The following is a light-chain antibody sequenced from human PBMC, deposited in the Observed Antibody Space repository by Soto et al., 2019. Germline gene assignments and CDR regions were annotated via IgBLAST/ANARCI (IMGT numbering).Light chain of an antibody. CDR1: QSLGSTF. Sequence: EIVLTQSPGTLSLSPGERATLSCRASQSLGSTFLSWHQHKPGQAPRLLTYGTSRRATGIPDRFSGSGSGTDFTLTISRLEPEDSAVYYCHFYSGTGITFGQGTRLEIK. V-gene: IGKV3-20*01. CDR3: HFYSGTGIT. CDR2: GTS. J-gene: IGKJ5*01.